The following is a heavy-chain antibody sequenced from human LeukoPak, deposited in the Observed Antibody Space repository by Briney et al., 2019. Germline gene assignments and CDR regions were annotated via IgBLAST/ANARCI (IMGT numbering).Heavy chain of an antibody. CDR2: IYTSGST. CDR1: GGSISSYY. Sequence: SETLSLTCTVSGGSISSYYGSWIRQPAGKGLEGIGRIYTSGSTNYNPSLKSRVTMSVDTSKNQFSLKLSSVTAADTAVYYCASEVGAPDAFDIWGQGTMVTVSS. J-gene: IGHJ3*02. D-gene: IGHD1-26*01. V-gene: IGHV4-4*07. CDR3: ASEVGAPDAFDI.